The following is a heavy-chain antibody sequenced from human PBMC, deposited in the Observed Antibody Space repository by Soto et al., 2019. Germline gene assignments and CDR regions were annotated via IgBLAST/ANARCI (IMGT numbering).Heavy chain of an antibody. D-gene: IGHD6-13*01. J-gene: IGHJ4*02. V-gene: IGHV4-61*01. Sequence: SETLSLTCTVSGGSVSSNSYYWSWIRQPPGKGLEWIGYIYHSGSTSYNPSLKSRVTISVDTSKNQFSLKLNSVTAADTAVFYCARINSSGSSWYYFDYWGQGTPVTVSS. CDR3: ARINSSGSSWYYFDY. CDR2: IYHSGST. CDR1: GGSVSSNSYY.